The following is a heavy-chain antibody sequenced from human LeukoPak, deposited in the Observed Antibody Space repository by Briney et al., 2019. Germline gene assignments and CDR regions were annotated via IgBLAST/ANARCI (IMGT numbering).Heavy chain of an antibody. Sequence: GGALRLSCAASGVTFSSYSMNWVRQAPGKGLEGVSAISSSSYIYDPDSVTGRFTISRDNAKNSLYLPMNSLRAEDTAVYYCARDRTGTTGGGTDFDYWGQGTLVTVS. CDR2: ISSSSYI. V-gene: IGHV3-21*01. CDR1: GVTFSSYS. J-gene: IGHJ4*02. D-gene: IGHD1-1*01. CDR3: ARDRTGTTGGGTDFDY.